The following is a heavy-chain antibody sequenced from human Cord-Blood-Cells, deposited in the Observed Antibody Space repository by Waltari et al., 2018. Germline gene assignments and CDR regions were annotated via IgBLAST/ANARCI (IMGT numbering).Heavy chain of an antibody. J-gene: IGHJ6*02. CDR2: INHSGST. V-gene: IGHV4-34*01. D-gene: IGHD3-3*01. CDR1: GGSFRGYY. CDR3: ARVTDFWSGYYYGRDV. Sequence: QVQLQQWGAGLLKPSETLSLTCAVYGGSFRGYYWSWIRHPPGKGREWNGEINHSGSTNDNPALKSRVTISVDTSKNQCSLKLISVTAADTAVYYGARVTDFWSGYYYGRDVWGQGTTVTVSS.